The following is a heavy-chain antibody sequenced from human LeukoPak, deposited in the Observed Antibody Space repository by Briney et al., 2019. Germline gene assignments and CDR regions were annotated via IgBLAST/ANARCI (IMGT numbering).Heavy chain of an antibody. D-gene: IGHD7-27*01. V-gene: IGHV3-30*02. CDR3: AKDGDDGIES. CDR2: IRYDGGNQ. Sequence: PGGSLRLSCAASGFTFSSYAMSWVRQAPGKGLEWLAFIRYDGGNQYYADSVKGRFTTLSLQMNSLRVEDMAVYYCAKDGDDGIESWGQGTLVTVSS. J-gene: IGHJ4*02. CDR1: GFTFSSYA.